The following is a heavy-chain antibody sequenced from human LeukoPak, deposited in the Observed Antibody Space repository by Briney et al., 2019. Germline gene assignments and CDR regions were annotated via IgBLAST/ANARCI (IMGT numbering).Heavy chain of an antibody. CDR2: INPNSGGT. D-gene: IGHD4-11*01. CDR1: GYTFTGYY. J-gene: IGHJ4*02. CDR3: ARVPTVTTYYFDY. Sequence: ASVKVSCKASGYTFTGYYMHWVRQAPGQGLEWMGWINPNSGGTNYAQKFQGRVTMTRDPSISTAYMELSRLRSDDTAVYYCARVPTVTTYYFDYWGQGTLVTVSS. V-gene: IGHV1-2*02.